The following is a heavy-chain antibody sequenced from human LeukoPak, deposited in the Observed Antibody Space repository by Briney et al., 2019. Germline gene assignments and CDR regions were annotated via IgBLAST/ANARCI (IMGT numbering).Heavy chain of an antibody. CDR1: AGSRSSYY. CDR2: ISYSGST. J-gene: IGHJ4*02. V-gene: IGHV4-59*01. Sequence: PSETLALTSTVYAGSRSSYYWSWNRQPPGKVLDWIGYISYSGSTNYHPSLKSRVTISVDTSKNQFSLKLRSVTAADTAVYYCARDRGNSGAAYFDYWGQGTLVTVSS. D-gene: IGHD4-23*01. CDR3: ARDRGNSGAAYFDY.